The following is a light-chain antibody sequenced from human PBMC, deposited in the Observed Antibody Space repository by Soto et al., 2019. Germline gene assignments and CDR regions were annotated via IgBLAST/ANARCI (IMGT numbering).Light chain of an antibody. CDR2: EVT. Sequence: QSALTQPPSASGSPGQSVSISCTGTSGDVGGYDYVSWYQQHPGKAPKLMIYEVTKRPLGVPDRFSGSKSGNTDTLTVSGLQDEDEADYYCSSYAGSDNTYVFGTGTKLTVL. J-gene: IGLJ1*01. CDR3: SSYAGSDNTYV. CDR1: SGDVGGYDY. V-gene: IGLV2-8*01.